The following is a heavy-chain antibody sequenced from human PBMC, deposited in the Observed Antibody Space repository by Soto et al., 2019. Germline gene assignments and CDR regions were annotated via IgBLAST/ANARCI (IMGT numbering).Heavy chain of an antibody. CDR1: GFTFSNAW. CDR3: TTERVTVTTTYYYYGMDV. CDR2: IKSKTDGGTT. Sequence: EVQLVESGGGLVQPGGSLRLSCAASGFTFSNAWMSWVRQAPGKGLEWVGRIKSKTDGGTTDYAAPVKGRFTISRDDSKNTLYLQMNSLKTEDTAVYYCTTERVTVTTTYYYYGMDVWGQGTTVTVSS. V-gene: IGHV3-15*01. D-gene: IGHD4-17*01. J-gene: IGHJ6*02.